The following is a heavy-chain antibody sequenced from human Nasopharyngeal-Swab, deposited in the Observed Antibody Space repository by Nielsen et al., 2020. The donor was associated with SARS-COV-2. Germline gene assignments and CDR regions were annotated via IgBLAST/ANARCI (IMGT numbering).Heavy chain of an antibody. Sequence: VRQAPGKGLEWVSVIYSGGSTYYADSVKGRFTISRDNSKNTLYLQMNSLRAEDTAVYYCARGDPYYYGMDVWSQGTTVTVSS. CDR3: ARGDPYYYGMDV. CDR2: IYSGGST. J-gene: IGHJ6*02. V-gene: IGHV3-53*01.